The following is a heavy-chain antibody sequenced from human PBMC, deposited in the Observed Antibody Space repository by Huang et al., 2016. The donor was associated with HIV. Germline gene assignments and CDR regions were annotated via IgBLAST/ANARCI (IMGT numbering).Heavy chain of an antibody. D-gene: IGHD2-15*01. CDR1: GFSFSNFA. CDR3: AKESRWFSDLDH. V-gene: IGHV3-30*18. J-gene: IGHJ4*02. Sequence: QVHLVESGGGVVQPGRSLRLSCAASGFSFSNFAMHWVRQAPVKGLEWVAVIAYDGRNDFYSDSVKGRFTISRDNFKDTLTLQMNSLRIDGTAMYFCAKESRWFSDLDHWGQGTLVTVSS. CDR2: IAYDGRND.